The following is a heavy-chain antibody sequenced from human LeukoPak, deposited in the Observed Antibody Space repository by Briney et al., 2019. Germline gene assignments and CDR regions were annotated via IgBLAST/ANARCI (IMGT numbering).Heavy chain of an antibody. J-gene: IGHJ4*02. CDR1: GFTFSSYS. V-gene: IGHV3-21*01. Sequence: GGSLRLSCAASGFTFSSYSMNWVRQAPGKVLEWVSSISSSGSHMYYADSVKGRFTISRDNAKNSLYLQMNSLRAEDTAVYYCARLAFGGVIGFDYWGQGTLVTVSS. D-gene: IGHD3-16*02. CDR3: ARLAFGGVIGFDY. CDR2: ISSSGSHM.